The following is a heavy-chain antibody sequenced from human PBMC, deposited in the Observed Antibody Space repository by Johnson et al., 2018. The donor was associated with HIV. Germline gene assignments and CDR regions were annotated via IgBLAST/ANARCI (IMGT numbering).Heavy chain of an antibody. V-gene: IGHV3-33*05. CDR3: AKDGGSPDDAFDI. CDR1: AFIFSSYG. D-gene: IGHD1-14*01. J-gene: IGHJ3*02. Sequence: QVQLVESGGGVVQPGRSLRLSCAASAFIFSSYGMHWVRQAPGKGLEWVAYISYHGGNKYYADSVKGRFTIFRDNSENTLYLQMNSLSAEDTAVYYCAKDGGSPDDAFDIWGQGTMVTVSS. CDR2: ISYHGGNK.